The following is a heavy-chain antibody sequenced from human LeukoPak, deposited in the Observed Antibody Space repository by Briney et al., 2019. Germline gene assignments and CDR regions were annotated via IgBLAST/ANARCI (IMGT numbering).Heavy chain of an antibody. CDR3: ARGGNYVWGSYDY. J-gene: IGHJ4*02. D-gene: IGHD3-16*01. CDR2: ISSSSSYI. CDR1: GFTFSSYS. V-gene: IGHV3-21*01. Sequence: PGGSLRLPCAASGFTFSSYSMNWVRQAPGKGLEWVSSISSSSSYIYYADSVKGRFTISRDNAKNSLYLQMNSLRAEDTAVYYCARGGNYVWGSYDYWGQGTLVTVSS.